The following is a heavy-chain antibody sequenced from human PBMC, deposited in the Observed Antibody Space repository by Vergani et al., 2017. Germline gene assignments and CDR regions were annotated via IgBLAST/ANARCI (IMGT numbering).Heavy chain of an antibody. V-gene: IGHV3-30-3*01. CDR3: ARDPGDSSSWYYFDY. CDR2: ISYDGSNK. J-gene: IGHJ4*02. CDR1: GFTFSSYA. D-gene: IGHD6-13*01. Sequence: QVQLVESGGGVVQPGRSLRLSCAASGFTFSSYAMHWVRQAPGKGLEWVAVISYDGSNKYYADSVKGRFTISRDNSKNTLYLQMNSLRAEDTAVYYCARDPGDSSSWYYFDYWGQGTLVTVSS.